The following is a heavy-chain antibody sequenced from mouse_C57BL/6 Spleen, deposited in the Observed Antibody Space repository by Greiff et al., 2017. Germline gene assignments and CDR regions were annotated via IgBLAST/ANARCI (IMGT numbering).Heavy chain of an antibody. V-gene: IGHV5-4*01. CDR3: AREMGNWFAY. CDR1: GFTFSSYA. J-gene: IGHJ3*01. CDR2: ISDGGSYT. Sequence: EVQGVESGGGLVKPGGSLKLSCAASGFTFSSYAMSWVRQTPEKRLEWVATISDGGSYTYYPKNVKGRFTISRDNAKNNLYLQMSHLKSEDTAMYYCAREMGNWFAYWGQGTLVTVSA.